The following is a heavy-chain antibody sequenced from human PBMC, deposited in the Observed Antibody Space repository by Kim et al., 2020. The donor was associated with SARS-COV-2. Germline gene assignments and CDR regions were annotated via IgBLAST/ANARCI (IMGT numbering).Heavy chain of an antibody. V-gene: IGHV1-24*01. CDR2: FDPEDGET. CDR3: ATFSGTMITFGGVIAYDY. CDR1: GYTLTELS. J-gene: IGHJ4*02. Sequence: ASVKVSCKVSGYTLTELSMHWVRQAPGKGLEWMGGFDPEDGETIYAQKFQGRVTMTEDTSTDTAYMELSSLRSEDTAVYYCATFSGTMITFGGVIAYDYWGQGTLVTVSS. D-gene: IGHD3-16*02.